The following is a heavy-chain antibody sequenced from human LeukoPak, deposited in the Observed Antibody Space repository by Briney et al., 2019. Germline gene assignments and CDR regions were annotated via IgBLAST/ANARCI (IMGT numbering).Heavy chain of an antibody. J-gene: IGHJ6*02. Sequence: SETLSLTCSVSGGSISSSSHYWDCIRQPPGEGLVWIGSIYCSGSTYYNSSLKRRATISVDTSKNHFSLKLTSVTVAATAVFYCSAGCSSDVWGQGTAVTVSS. CDR3: SAGCSSDV. CDR1: GGSISSSSHY. V-gene: IGHV4-39*02. D-gene: IGHD2-2*01. CDR2: IYCSGST.